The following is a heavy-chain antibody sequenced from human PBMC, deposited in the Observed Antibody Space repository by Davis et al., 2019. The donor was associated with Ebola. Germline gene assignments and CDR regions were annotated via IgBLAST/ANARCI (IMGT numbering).Heavy chain of an antibody. CDR3: ARALMTYSTVTTRYYYFGMDV. D-gene: IGHD4-11*01. CDR1: GGSISSHY. J-gene: IGHJ6*02. Sequence: PSETLSLTCTVSGGSISSHYWSWIRQPPGKGLEWIGYIFYSGSTTYNPSLKSRVTISVDTSKNQFSLKLSSVTAADTAVYYCARALMTYSTVTTRYYYFGMDVWGQGTTVTVSS. V-gene: IGHV4-59*11. CDR2: IFYSGST.